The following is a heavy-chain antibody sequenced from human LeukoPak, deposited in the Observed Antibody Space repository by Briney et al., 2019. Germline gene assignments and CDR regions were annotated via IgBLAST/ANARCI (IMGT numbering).Heavy chain of an antibody. CDR3: ARDPIGYSSSWDHYGMDV. V-gene: IGHV6-1*01. D-gene: IGHD6-13*01. CDR2: TYYRSKWYN. CDR1: GDSVSSNSAA. Sequence: SQTLSLTCAISGDSVSSNSAAWNWIRQSPSRGLEWLGRTYYRSKWYNDYAVSVKSRITINPDTSKNQFSLQPNSVTPEDTAVYYCARDPIGYSSSWDHYGMDVWGQGTTVTVSS. J-gene: IGHJ6*02.